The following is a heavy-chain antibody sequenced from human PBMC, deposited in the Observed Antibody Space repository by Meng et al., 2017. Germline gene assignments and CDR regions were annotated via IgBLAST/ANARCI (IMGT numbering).Heavy chain of an antibody. CDR3: AKTYSSSWYYFDY. D-gene: IGHD6-13*01. Sequence: SVKVSCKASGGTFSSYTISWVRQAPGQGLEWMGRIIPILGIANYAQKFQGRVTITADKSTSTAYMELSSLRSEDTAVYYCAKTYSSSWYYFDYWGQGTLVTVSS. CDR1: GGTFSSYT. CDR2: IIPILGIA. V-gene: IGHV1-69*02. J-gene: IGHJ4*02.